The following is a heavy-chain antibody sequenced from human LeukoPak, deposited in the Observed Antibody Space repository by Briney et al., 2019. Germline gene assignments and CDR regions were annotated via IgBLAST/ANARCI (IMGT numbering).Heavy chain of an antibody. CDR1: GGSISSGSYY. CDR3: ARDGYSSGWAFDP. V-gene: IGHV4-61*02. D-gene: IGHD6-19*01. J-gene: IGHJ5*02. CDR2: IFTSGST. Sequence: SQTQSLTCTVSGGSISSGSYYWSWIRQPAGKGLEWIGRIFTSGSTKYNPSLKSRVTISIDTSKNQFSLKLSSVTATDTAVYYCARDGYSSGWAFDPWGQGTLVTVSS.